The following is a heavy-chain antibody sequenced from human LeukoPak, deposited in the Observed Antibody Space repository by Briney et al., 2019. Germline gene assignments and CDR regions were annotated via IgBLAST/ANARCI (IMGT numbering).Heavy chain of an antibody. CDR1: GYSISTGYY. D-gene: IGHD3-22*01. CDR3: ARALGDYYDSSGYYPHDAFDI. V-gene: IGHV4-38-2*02. Sequence: SETLSLTCTVSGYSISTGYYWDWIRQPPGKGLEWIGTFYHGGSTYYNPSLKSRVTISVDTSKNQFSLKLSSVTAADTAVYYCARALGDYYDSSGYYPHDAFDIWGQGTMVTVSS. CDR2: FYHGGST. J-gene: IGHJ3*02.